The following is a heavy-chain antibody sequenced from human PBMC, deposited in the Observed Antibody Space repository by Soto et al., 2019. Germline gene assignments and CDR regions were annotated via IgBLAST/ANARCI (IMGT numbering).Heavy chain of an antibody. CDR1: GYTFTGYY. V-gene: IGHV1-46*01. J-gene: IGHJ6*02. D-gene: IGHD3-3*01. CDR3: AREGYDFWSGYYNYYGMDV. CDR2: INPSGGST. Sequence: ASVKVSCKASGYTFTGYYMHWVRQAPGQGLEWMGIINPSGGSTSYAQKFQGRVTMTRDTSTSTVYMELSSLRSEDTAVYYCAREGYDFWSGYYNYYGMDVWGQGTTVTVSS.